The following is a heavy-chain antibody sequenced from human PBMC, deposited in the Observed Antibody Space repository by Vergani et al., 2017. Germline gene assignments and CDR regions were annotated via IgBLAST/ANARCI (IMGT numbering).Heavy chain of an antibody. CDR1: GYTFTYRY. Sequence: QMQLVQSGAEVKKTGSSVKVSCKASGYTFTYRYLHWVRQATGQALEWMGWITPFNGNTNYAQKFQDRVTITRDRSMSTAYMELSSLRSEDTAMYYCALAESSTSCINSVCITPETGSWFDPWGQGTLVTVSS. CDR3: ALAESSTSCINSVCITPETGSWFDP. CDR2: ITPFNGNT. V-gene: IGHV1-45*02. D-gene: IGHD2-2*01. J-gene: IGHJ5*02.